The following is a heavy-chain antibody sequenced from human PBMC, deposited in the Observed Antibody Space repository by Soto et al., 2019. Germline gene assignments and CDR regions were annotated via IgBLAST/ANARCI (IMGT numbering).Heavy chain of an antibody. CDR3: ARDPSPLEPPPSYYFDY. CDR2: ISSSSSTI. CDR1: GFTFSSYS. Sequence: PGGSLRLSCAASGFTFSSYSMNWVRQAPGKGLEWVSYISSSSSTIYYADSVKGRFTISRDNAKNSLYLQMNSLRAEDTAVYYCARDPSPLEPPPSYYFDYWGQGTLVTVSS. J-gene: IGHJ4*02. D-gene: IGHD1-1*01. V-gene: IGHV3-48*01.